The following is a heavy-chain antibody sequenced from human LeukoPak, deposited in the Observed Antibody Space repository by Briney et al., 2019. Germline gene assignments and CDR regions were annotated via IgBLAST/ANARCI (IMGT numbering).Heavy chain of an antibody. CDR3: AKDRSGYEGGGFDY. D-gene: IGHD5-12*01. CDR2: IGGSGGST. J-gene: IGHJ4*02. Sequence: GGSLRLSCAASGFTFSSYAMSWVRQAPGKGLEWVSAIGGSGGSTHYADSVKGRFTISRDNSKNTLYLQMNSLRAEDTAVYYCAKDRSGYEGGGFDYWGQGTLVTVSS. V-gene: IGHV3-23*01. CDR1: GFTFSSYA.